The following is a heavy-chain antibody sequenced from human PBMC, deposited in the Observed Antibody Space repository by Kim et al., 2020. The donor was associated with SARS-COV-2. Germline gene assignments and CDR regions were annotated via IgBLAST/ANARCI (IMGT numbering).Heavy chain of an antibody. CDR3: TNVPGTTLAFWDVFDI. V-gene: IGHV3-73*01. CDR2: IRSKANSYAT. CDR1: GFTFSGSA. J-gene: IGHJ3*02. Sequence: GWSLRLSCAASGFTFSGSAIHWVRQASGKGLEWGGRIRSKANSYATAYAASVKGRFTISRDDSKYTAYLQMNSLKTEDTAVYYCTNVPGTTLAFWDVFDIWGQGTMVTVSS. D-gene: IGHD1-1*01.